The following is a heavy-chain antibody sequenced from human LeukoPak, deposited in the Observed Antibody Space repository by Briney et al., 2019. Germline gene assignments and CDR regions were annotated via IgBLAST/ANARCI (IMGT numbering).Heavy chain of an antibody. CDR3: ARREEGSGSYSTY. CDR1: GYTFTGYY. Sequence: ASVKVSCKASGYTFTGYYMHWVRQAPGQGLEWMGLINPNSGGTNYAQKFQGRVTMTRDTSISTAYMEESRLRSDDTGVYYCARREEGSGSYSTYWGQGTLVTVSS. V-gene: IGHV1-2*02. CDR2: INPNSGGT. D-gene: IGHD1-26*01. J-gene: IGHJ4*02.